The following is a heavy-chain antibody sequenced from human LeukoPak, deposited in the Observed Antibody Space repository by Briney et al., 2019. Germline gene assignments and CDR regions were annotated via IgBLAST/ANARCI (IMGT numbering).Heavy chain of an antibody. V-gene: IGHV4-34*01. CDR1: GGSFSGYY. CDR2: INHSGST. Sequence: SETLSLTCAVYGGSFSGYYWSWIRQPPGKGLEWVGEINHSGSTNYNPSHKSRVTISVATSKNQFSLTLSSVTAADTAVSYCARSVVVPAAIRGAWFGPWGHGTLVTVSS. J-gene: IGHJ5*02. CDR3: ARSVVVPAAIRGAWFGP. D-gene: IGHD2-2*02.